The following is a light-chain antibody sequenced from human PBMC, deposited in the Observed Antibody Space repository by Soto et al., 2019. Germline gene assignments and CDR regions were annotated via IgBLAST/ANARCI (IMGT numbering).Light chain of an antibody. J-gene: IGLJ3*02. Sequence: QSALTQPPSASGSPGQSVTISCTGTSSDVGGYNYVSWYQQYPGRAPKLMIYEVTKRPSGVTDRFSGYKSGNTASLTVSGLQAEDEADYYCSSYAASNNFYFVFGGGTKLNVL. CDR1: SSDVGGYNY. CDR2: EVT. CDR3: SSYAASNNFYFV. V-gene: IGLV2-8*01.